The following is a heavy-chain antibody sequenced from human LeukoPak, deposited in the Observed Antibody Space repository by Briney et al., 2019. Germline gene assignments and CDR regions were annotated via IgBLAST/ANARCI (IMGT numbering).Heavy chain of an antibody. Sequence: GASVKVSCTASGYTFTSYGISWVRQAPGQGLEWMGWISAYNGNTNYAQKLQGRVTMTTDTSTSTAYMELRSLRSDDTAVYYCARDQGAAGIFWFDPWGQGTLVTVSS. V-gene: IGHV1-18*01. CDR2: ISAYNGNT. CDR3: ARDQGAAGIFWFDP. CDR1: GYTFTSYG. D-gene: IGHD6-13*01. J-gene: IGHJ5*02.